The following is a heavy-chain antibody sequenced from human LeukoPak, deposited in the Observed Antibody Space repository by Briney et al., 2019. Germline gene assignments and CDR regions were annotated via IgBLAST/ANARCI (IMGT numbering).Heavy chain of an antibody. V-gene: IGHV3-23*01. CDR1: GFTFSSYA. J-gene: IGHJ3*02. CDR3: AKTLLAGYSGYPTMEDAFDI. CDR2: ISGSGGST. Sequence: GGSLRLSCAASGFTFSSYAMSWVRQAPGKGLEWVSAISGSGGSTYYADSVKGRFTISRDNSKNTLYLQMNSLRAEDTAVYYCAKTLLAGYSGYPTMEDAFDIWAKGQWSPSLQ. D-gene: IGHD5-12*01.